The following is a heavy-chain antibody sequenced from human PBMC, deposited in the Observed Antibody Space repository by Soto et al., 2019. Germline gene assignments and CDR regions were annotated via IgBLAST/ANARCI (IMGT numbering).Heavy chain of an antibody. D-gene: IGHD1-1*01. Sequence: QVQLQQSGPGLLKPSETLSLTCTVSGGSISSPSYNWGSVRQPPGKGPEWIGSFFYGGRTHYSPSLESRLSISADTARSQVSLILTSVTAADPAVYYCATVASTHFASWGQGALVVVSS. V-gene: IGHV4-39*01. CDR2: FFYGGRT. CDR1: GGSISSPSYN. CDR3: ATVASTHFAS. J-gene: IGHJ4*02.